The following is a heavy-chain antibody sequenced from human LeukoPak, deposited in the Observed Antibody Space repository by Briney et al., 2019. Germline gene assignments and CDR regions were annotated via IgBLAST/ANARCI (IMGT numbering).Heavy chain of an antibody. Sequence: PGRSLRLSCAASGLSFSSSGMNWVRQAPGKGLEWVSYISSTGSTIYYADSVKGRFTISRDNARSSLFLSMSSLRAEDTAVYYCARSILVGATGAFDIWGQGTMITVS. CDR2: ISSTGSTI. J-gene: IGHJ3*02. V-gene: IGHV3-48*03. CDR3: ARSILVGATGAFDI. D-gene: IGHD1-26*01. CDR1: GLSFSSSG.